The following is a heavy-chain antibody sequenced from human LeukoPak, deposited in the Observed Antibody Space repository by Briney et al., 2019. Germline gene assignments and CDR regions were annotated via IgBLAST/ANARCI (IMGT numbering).Heavy chain of an antibody. V-gene: IGHV4-59*01. Sequence: SETLSLTCTVSGGSISSYYWSWIRQPPGKGLEWIGYIYYSGSTNYNPSLKSRVTISVNTSKNQFSLRLSSVTAADTAVYYCARYVSSGYYLDYYGMDVWGQGTTVTVSS. J-gene: IGHJ6*02. CDR1: GGSISSYY. D-gene: IGHD6-19*01. CDR3: ARYVSSGYYLDYYGMDV. CDR2: IYYSGST.